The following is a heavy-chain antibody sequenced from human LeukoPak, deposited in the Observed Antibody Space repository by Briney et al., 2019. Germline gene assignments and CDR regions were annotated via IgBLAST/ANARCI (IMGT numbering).Heavy chain of an antibody. J-gene: IGHJ1*01. V-gene: IGHV3-74*01. Sequence: PGGSLRLSCAASGFTFNTYWMHWVRHAPGKGLVWVSRIKSDGSTNYADSVKGRFTISRDNAKNTVSLQINSLRPEDTGVYYCARAPSEFGGYYPEYFRHWGQGTLVTVSS. D-gene: IGHD3-22*01. CDR3: ARAPSEFGGYYPEYFRH. CDR1: GFTFNTYW. CDR2: IKSDGST.